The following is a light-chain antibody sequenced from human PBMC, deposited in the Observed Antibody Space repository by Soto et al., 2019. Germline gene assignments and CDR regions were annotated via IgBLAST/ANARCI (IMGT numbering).Light chain of an antibody. CDR1: QSISPW. J-gene: IGKJ1*01. V-gene: IGKV1-5*03. Sequence: DIQMTQSPSTLSASVGDRVTITCRASQSISPWLAWYQQKPGKAPKVLIYKTSSLQSGVPSRFSGSGSGTEFTLTISSLQPDDFATYYCQQYKSYSRTFGQGTKVE. CDR3: QQYKSYSRT. CDR2: KTS.